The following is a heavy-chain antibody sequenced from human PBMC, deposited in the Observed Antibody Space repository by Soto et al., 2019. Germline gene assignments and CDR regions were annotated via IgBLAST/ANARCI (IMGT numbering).Heavy chain of an antibody. CDR1: EFTFSSYG. V-gene: IGHV3-30*18. J-gene: IGHJ4*02. D-gene: IGHD6-13*01. CDR2: ISNDGSKS. Sequence: QVQLVESGGGVVQPGRSLRLSCAASEFTFSSYGMHWVRQAPGKGLEWVAVISNDGSKSYYADSVKGRFTISRDNSKNTLYLQMNSLRDEDTAVYYCTKGSSWFDYWGQGTLVTVSS. CDR3: TKGSSWFDY.